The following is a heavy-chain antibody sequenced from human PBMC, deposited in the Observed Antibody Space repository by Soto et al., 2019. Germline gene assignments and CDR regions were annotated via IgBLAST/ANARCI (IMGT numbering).Heavy chain of an antibody. V-gene: IGHV3-48*02. CDR3: VGDQDVHTPMVHGNY. D-gene: IGHD5-18*01. CDR1: GITFSSYS. J-gene: IGHJ4*02. Sequence: EVQLVESGGGLVQPGESLRLSCTASGITFSSYSMNWVRQAPGKVLEWLSYISSSKTTYADSVKGRFTISRDNAKNSVYLQMNSLRDEDTDVYYCVGDQDVHTPMVHGNYWGRGTRVTVSS. CDR2: ISSSKTT.